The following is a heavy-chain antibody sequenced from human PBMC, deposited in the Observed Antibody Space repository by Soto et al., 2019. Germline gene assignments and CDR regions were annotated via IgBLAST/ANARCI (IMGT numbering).Heavy chain of an antibody. V-gene: IGHV1-18*01. CDR3: AIEGEPLGYCISTSCYLGWFDP. J-gene: IGHJ5*02. CDR2: ISAYNGNT. CDR1: GYTFTSYG. Sequence: ASVKVSCKASGYTFTSYGISWVRQAPGQGLEWMGWISAYNGNTNYAQKLQGRVTMTTDTSTSTAYMELRSLRSDDTAVYYCAIEGEPLGYCISTSCYLGWFDPWGKGTLVTVSS. D-gene: IGHD2-2*01.